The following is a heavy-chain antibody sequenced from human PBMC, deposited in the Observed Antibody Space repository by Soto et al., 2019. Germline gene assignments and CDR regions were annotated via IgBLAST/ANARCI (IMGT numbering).Heavy chain of an antibody. CDR1: GFTFSDSW. J-gene: IGHJ4*02. CDR2: IKQDESEK. V-gene: IGHV3-7*01. D-gene: IGHD4-4*01. Sequence: EVQLVESGGGLVQPGGSLRLSCTASGFTFSDSWMTWVRQAPGKGLEWVARIKQDESEKKYADSVKGRFSISRDNAKNSMYLQMDSLRGEDMAVYYFVIGGSNYATRDQGALVSVSS. CDR3: VIGGSNYAT.